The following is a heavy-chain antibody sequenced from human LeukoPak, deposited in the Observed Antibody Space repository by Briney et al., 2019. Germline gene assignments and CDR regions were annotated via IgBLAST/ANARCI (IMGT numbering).Heavy chain of an antibody. CDR2: VTHDGRSD. CDR1: GFSFNKYG. J-gene: IGHJ4*02. D-gene: IGHD7-27*01. CDR3: AKDASWVARGDYFDH. V-gene: IGHV3-30*02. Sequence: GGPLRLSCEASGFSFNKYGMHWIRQPPGKGLERITFVTHDGRSDFYADSVKGRLTISRDNSKNTVFLQMESLRPDDTAIYYCAKDASWVARGDYFDHWGQGTLVTVSS.